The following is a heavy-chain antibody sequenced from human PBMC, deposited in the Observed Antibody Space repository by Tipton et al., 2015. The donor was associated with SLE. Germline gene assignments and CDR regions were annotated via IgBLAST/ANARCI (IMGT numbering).Heavy chain of an antibody. CDR1: GFTFSSYA. V-gene: IGHV3-30*04. CDR2: ISYDGSNK. D-gene: IGHD1-1*01. CDR3: ARDKAGPDDRGGFDY. J-gene: IGHJ4*02. Sequence: QLVQSGGGVVQPGRSLRLSCAASGFTFSSYAMHWVRQAPGKGLEWVAVISYDGSNKYYADSVKGRFTISRDNSKNTLYLQMNSLRAEDTAVYYCARDKAGPDDRGGFDYWGQGTLVTVSS.